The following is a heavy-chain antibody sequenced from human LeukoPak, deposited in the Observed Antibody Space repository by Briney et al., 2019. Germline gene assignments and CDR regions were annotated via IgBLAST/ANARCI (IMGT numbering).Heavy chain of an antibody. CDR1: GGSISSYY. CDR2: IYTSGST. Sequence: SETLSLTCTVSGGSISSYYWSWIRQPAGKGLEWIGRIYTSGSTNYNPSLKSRVTISVDTSKNQFSLKLSSVTAADTAVYYCARAGTTFYYYYYMDDWGKGTTVTVSS. J-gene: IGHJ6*03. CDR3: ARAGTTFYYYYYMDD. V-gene: IGHV4-4*07. D-gene: IGHD1-1*01.